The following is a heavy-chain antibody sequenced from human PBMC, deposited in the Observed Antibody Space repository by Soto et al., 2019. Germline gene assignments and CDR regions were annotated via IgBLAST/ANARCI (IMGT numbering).Heavy chain of an antibody. J-gene: IGHJ3*01. CDR1: GFSFTNAW. Sequence: EVQLVESGGALVKPGESHRLSCAASGFSFTNAWMNWVRQAPGKGLEWVSRIKSKTAGATIDYAASVKERFTISRDDSKETLYLQMNGLQTEDKAVYYCATSNLTPGAVDLWGPGKMVTVSS. V-gene: IGHV3-15*07. D-gene: IGHD1-7*01. CDR2: IKSKTAGATI. CDR3: ATSNLTPGAVDL.